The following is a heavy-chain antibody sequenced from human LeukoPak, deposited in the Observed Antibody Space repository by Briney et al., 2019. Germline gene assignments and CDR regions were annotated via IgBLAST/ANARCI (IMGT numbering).Heavy chain of an antibody. Sequence: SVKVSCKASGGTFGSYAISWVRQAPGQGLEWMGGIIPIFGTANYAQKFQGRVTITADESTSTAYMELSSLRSEDTAVYYCARAQDMVRGVTSVYYYYYMDVWGKGTTVTVSS. J-gene: IGHJ6*03. CDR1: GGTFGSYA. CDR3: ARAQDMVRGVTSVYYYYYMDV. V-gene: IGHV1-69*13. CDR2: IIPIFGTA. D-gene: IGHD3-10*01.